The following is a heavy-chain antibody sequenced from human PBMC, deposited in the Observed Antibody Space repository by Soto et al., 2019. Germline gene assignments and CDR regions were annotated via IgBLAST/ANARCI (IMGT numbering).Heavy chain of an antibody. CDR3: ARSIVVVTALDY. D-gene: IGHD2-21*02. CDR1: GYTFTSYA. CDR2: INAGNGNT. Sequence: QVQLVQSGAEEKKPGASVKVSCKASGYTFTSYAMHWVRQAPGQRLELMGWINAGNGNTKYSQKFQGRVTITRDTSASTADMELSSLRSEDTAVYYCARSIVVVTALDYWGQGTLVTVSS. V-gene: IGHV1-3*05. J-gene: IGHJ4*02.